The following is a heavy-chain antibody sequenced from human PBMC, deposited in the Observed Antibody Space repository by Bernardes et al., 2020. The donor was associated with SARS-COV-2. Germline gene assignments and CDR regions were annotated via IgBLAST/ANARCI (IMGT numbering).Heavy chain of an antibody. J-gene: IGHJ6*02. D-gene: IGHD2-2*02. CDR1: GYTLTELS. CDR2: FDPEDGET. V-gene: IGHV1-24*01. Sequence: ASVKVSCKVSGYTLTELSMHWVRQAPGKGLEWMGGFDPEDGETIYAQKFQGRVTMTEDTSTDTAYMELSSLRSEDTAVYYCATSYPIVVVPAAITPSYYYYGMDVWGQGTTVTVSS. CDR3: ATSYPIVVVPAAITPSYYYYGMDV.